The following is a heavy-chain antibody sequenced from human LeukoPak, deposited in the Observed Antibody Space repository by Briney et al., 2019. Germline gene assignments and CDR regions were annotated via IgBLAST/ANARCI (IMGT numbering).Heavy chain of an antibody. Sequence: SETLSLTCTVSGGSISSYYWSWIRQPAGKGLEWIGRIYASGSTNYNPSLKSRVTMSVDTSKNQFSLKLSSVTAADTAVYYCARYSSSGDAFDIWGQGTMVTVSS. J-gene: IGHJ3*02. D-gene: IGHD6-6*01. CDR3: ARYSSSGDAFDI. V-gene: IGHV4-4*07. CDR1: GGSISSYY. CDR2: IYASGST.